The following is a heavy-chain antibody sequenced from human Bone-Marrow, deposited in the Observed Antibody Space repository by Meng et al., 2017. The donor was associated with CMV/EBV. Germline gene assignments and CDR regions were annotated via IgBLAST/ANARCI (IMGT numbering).Heavy chain of an antibody. V-gene: IGHV3-53*01. CDR1: GFTVSSNY. J-gene: IGHJ4*02. CDR2: IYSGGST. CDR3: TTYSHSSGWT. D-gene: IGHD6-19*01. Sequence: GESLKISCAASGFTVSSNYMSWVRQAPGKGLEWVSVIYSGGSTYYADSVKGRFTISREDSENTLYLQINSLQSEDTAVYYCTTYSHSSGWTWGQGTLVTVSS.